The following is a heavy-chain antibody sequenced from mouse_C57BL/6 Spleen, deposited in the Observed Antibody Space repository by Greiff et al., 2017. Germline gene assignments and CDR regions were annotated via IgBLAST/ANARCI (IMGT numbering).Heavy chain of an antibody. CDR2: IDPSDSYT. Sequence: QVQLQQPGAELVKPGASVKLSCKASGYTFTSYWMTWVKQRPGQGLEWIGEIDPSDSYTNYNQKFKGKATLTVDTSSSTAYMQLSSLTSEDSAVYYCARSYDARCALDYWGQGTSVTVSS. CDR3: ARSYDARCALDY. D-gene: IGHD2-12*01. CDR1: GYTFTSYW. V-gene: IGHV1-50*01. J-gene: IGHJ4*01.